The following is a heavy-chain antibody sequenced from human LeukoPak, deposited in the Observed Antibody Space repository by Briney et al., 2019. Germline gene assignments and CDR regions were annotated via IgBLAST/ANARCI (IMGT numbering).Heavy chain of an antibody. J-gene: IGHJ5*02. Sequence: PSETLSLTCTVSGDSISSGDYYWSWIRQPAGKELEWIGRIYQSGSTNYNPSLKSRVTISVDTSKNQFSLKLSSVTAADTAVYYCARGETLLKDYGVDWFDPWGQGTLVTVSS. CDR3: ARGETLLKDYGVDWFDP. V-gene: IGHV4-61*10. CDR2: IYQSGST. D-gene: IGHD4-17*01. CDR1: GDSISSGDYY.